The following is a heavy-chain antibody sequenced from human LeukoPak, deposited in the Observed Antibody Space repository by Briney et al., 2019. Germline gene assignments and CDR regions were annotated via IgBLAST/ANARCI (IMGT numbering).Heavy chain of an antibody. CDR1: GYTFTSYY. CDR2: INPSGGST. V-gene: IGHV1-46*01. J-gene: IGHJ4*02. Sequence: VASVKVSCKASGYTFTSYYMHWVRQAPGQGLEWMGIINPSGGSTSYAQKFQGRVTMTRDTSTSTVYMELSSLRSEDTAVYYCARTGLNFSGSYSFDYWGQGTLVTVSS. CDR3: ARTGLNFSGSYSFDY. D-gene: IGHD1-26*01.